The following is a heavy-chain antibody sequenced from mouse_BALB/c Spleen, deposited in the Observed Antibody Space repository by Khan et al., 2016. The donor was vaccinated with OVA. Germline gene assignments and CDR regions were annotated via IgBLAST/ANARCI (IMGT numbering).Heavy chain of an antibody. D-gene: IGHD2-3*01. Sequence: EVELVESGAELVRPGALVKLSCKTSGFYINDYYMHWVKQRPEQGLEWIGWIDPENGNTIYDPKFQGQASLTADTSSNPAYLQLSRLTAEDTAVYYCAGDCYSPWFAYWGQGTLVAVSA. V-gene: IGHV14-1*02. CDR1: GFYINDYY. CDR2: IDPENGNT. J-gene: IGHJ3*01. CDR3: AGDCYSPWFAY.